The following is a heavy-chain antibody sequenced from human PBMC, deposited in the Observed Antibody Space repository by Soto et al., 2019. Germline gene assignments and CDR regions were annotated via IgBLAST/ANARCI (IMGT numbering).Heavy chain of an antibody. J-gene: IGHJ1*01. D-gene: IGHD6-19*01. CDR3: AKNPLGEQWLQYFQH. V-gene: IGHV3-23*01. Sequence: GGSLRLSCAASGFTFSSYAMSWVRQAPGKGLEWVSAISGSGGSTCYADSVKGRFTISRDNSKNTLYLQMNSLRAEDTAVYYCAKNPLGEQWLQYFQHWGQGTLVTVSS. CDR1: GFTFSSYA. CDR2: ISGSGGST.